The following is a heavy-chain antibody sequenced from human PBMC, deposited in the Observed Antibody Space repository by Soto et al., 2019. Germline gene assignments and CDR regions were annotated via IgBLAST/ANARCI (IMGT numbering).Heavy chain of an antibody. CDR1: YA. Sequence: YARRSVHQAPGKGLEWVSAIAFTGSATYYADSVKGRFTISRDNSKNIVYLQMNSLRVDDTALDYCVKEVVTVRLAAFDRWGQGTQVPGSS. CDR2: IAFTGSAT. V-gene: IGHV3-23*01. D-gene: IGHD2-21*02. J-gene: IGHJ4*02. CDR3: VKEVVTVRLAAFDR.